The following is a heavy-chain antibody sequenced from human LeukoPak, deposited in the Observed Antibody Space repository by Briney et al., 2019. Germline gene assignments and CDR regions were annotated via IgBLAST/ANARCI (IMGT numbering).Heavy chain of an antibody. Sequence: ASVKVSCKASGYTFTSYDINWVRQATGQGLEWMGIINPSGGSTSYAQKFQGRVTMTRDMSTSTVYMELSSLRSEDTAVYYCARDFEYYYDSSGYYKTDYWGQGTLVTVSS. CDR3: ARDFEYYYDSSGYYKTDY. CDR2: INPSGGST. J-gene: IGHJ4*02. D-gene: IGHD3-22*01. CDR1: GYTFTSYD. V-gene: IGHV1-46*01.